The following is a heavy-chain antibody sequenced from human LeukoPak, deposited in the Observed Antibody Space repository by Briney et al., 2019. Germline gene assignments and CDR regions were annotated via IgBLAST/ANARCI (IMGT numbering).Heavy chain of an antibody. CDR2: ISSSSSYI. D-gene: IGHD3-10*01. Sequence: VGSLRLSCAASGFTFSSYSMNWVREAPGKGLEWVSSISSSSSYIYYADSVKGRFTISRDNAKNSLYLQMNSLRAEDTAVYYCAFASARESADYWGQGTLVTVSS. J-gene: IGHJ4*02. CDR1: GFTFSSYS. CDR3: AFASARESADY. V-gene: IGHV3-21*01.